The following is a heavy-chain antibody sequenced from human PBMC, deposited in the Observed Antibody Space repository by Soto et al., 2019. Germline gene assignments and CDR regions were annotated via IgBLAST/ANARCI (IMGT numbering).Heavy chain of an antibody. CDR1: GGTFSSYA. CDR2: IIPIFGTA. J-gene: IGHJ6*02. Sequence: QVQLVQSGAEVKKPGSSVKVSCKASGGTFSSYAISWVRQAPGQGLEWMGGIIPIFGTANYAQKFQGRVTIPAAESTSTADMELGSLRSEYTAVYYCAREGGSGNYRSSAMDVWGQGTTVTVSS. CDR3: AREGGSGNYRSSAMDV. D-gene: IGHD3-10*01. V-gene: IGHV1-69*12.